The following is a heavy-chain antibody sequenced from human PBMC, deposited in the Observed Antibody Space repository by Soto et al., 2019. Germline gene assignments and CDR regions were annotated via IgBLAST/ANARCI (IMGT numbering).Heavy chain of an antibody. V-gene: IGHV4-34*01. CDR1: GGSFSSYY. J-gene: IGHJ5*02. Sequence: QVQLQQWGAGLLKPSETLSLTCAVYGGSFSSYYWSWIRQPPGKGLEWIGVINHSGSTNYDPSLKSRVTISIDTSKNQVSLTWSSVTAADTAVYYCARGEPRFMEWLLLSEYFDPWGQGTLVTVSS. D-gene: IGHD3-3*01. CDR3: ARGEPRFMEWLLLSEYFDP. CDR2: INHSGST.